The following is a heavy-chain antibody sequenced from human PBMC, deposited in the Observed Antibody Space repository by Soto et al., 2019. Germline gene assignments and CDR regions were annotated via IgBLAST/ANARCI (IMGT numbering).Heavy chain of an antibody. Sequence: QLQLQESGPGLVKPSETLSLTCTVSGGSISSSSYYWGWIRQPPGKGLEWIGSIYYSGSTYYNPSLKSRVTISVDTSKNQFSLKLSSVTAADTAVYYCARHGGVTIFGVVSPQDAFDIWGQGTMVTVSS. V-gene: IGHV4-39*01. D-gene: IGHD3-3*01. J-gene: IGHJ3*02. CDR3: ARHGGVTIFGVVSPQDAFDI. CDR1: GGSISSSSYY. CDR2: IYYSGST.